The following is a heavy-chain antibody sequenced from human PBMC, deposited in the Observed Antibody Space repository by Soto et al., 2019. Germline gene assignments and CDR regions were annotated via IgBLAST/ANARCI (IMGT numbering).Heavy chain of an antibody. J-gene: IGHJ6*03. Sequence: GGSLRLSCAASGFTFSSYGMHWVRQAPGKGLEWVAVIWYDGSNKYYADSVKGRFTISRDNSKNTLYLQMNSLRAEDTAVYYCARDGYSSSWSHYYYYYYMDVWGKGTTVTVSS. CDR1: GFTFSSYG. CDR2: IWYDGSNK. D-gene: IGHD6-13*01. CDR3: ARDGYSSSWSHYYYYYYMDV. V-gene: IGHV3-33*01.